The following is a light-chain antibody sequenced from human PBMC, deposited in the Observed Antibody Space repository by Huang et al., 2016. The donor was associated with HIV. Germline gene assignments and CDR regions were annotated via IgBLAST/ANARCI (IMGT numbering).Light chain of an antibody. Sequence: TQSPLSLSVTPGEPASISCRSSQSLLHSYGYNFLQWYVQKPGQSPQLLISLGSDRASGVPDRFTGSGSGTYFTLEISNVEAEDVGIYYCMQTLQTPYTFGPGTKVDF. CDR1: QSLLHSYGYNF. CDR3: MQTLQTPYT. CDR2: LGS. J-gene: IGKJ3*01. V-gene: IGKV2-28*01.